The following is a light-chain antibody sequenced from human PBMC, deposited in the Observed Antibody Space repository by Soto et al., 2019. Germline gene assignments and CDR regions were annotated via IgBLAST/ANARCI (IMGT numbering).Light chain of an antibody. CDR1: SSDVGGYNF. V-gene: IGLV2-14*03. J-gene: IGLJ1*01. Sequence: QSVLTQPASVFGSPGQSITISCNGTSSDVGGYNFVSWYQQHPGKAPKLMIYEVSNRPSGVSNRFSGSKSGNTASLTISGLQPEDEADYYCSSYTTSSTVVFGTGSKVTVL. CDR3: SSYTTSSTVV. CDR2: EVS.